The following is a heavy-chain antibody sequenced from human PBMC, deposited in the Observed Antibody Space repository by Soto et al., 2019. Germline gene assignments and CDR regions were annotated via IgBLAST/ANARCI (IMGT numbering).Heavy chain of an antibody. Sequence: QVQLVQSGAEVKKPGASVKVSCKASGYTFTSYGISWVRQAPGQGLEWMGWIRAYNGNTNYAQKLQGRVTKTTDTATSTACMALRSLRSDETAVYYCARDLPTMDVWGQGTTVTVSS. CDR1: GYTFTSYG. CDR2: IRAYNGNT. V-gene: IGHV1-18*01. J-gene: IGHJ6*02. CDR3: ARDLPTMDV.